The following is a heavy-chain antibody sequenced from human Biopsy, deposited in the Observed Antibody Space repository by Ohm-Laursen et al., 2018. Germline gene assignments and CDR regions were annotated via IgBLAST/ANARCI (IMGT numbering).Heavy chain of an antibody. CDR2: IITVSETA. J-gene: IGHJ6*02. Sequence: GSSVKVSCKASGGAFTNYAINWGRQAPGHGLEWMGGIITVSETASYAERFQGRVTITADVTTTTAYMDWSGLRSEDTTVYYCVAYPSSGFYENNDDFAMDVWGQGTTVIVSS. V-gene: IGHV1-69*01. CDR1: GGAFTNYA. CDR3: VAYPSSGFYENNDDFAMDV. D-gene: IGHD6-19*01.